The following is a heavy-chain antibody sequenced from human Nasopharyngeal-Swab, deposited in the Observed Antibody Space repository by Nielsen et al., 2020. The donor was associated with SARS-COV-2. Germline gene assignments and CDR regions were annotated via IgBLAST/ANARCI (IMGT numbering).Heavy chain of an antibody. J-gene: IGHJ6*02. CDR3: ARVRLTGYYFAYYYGMDV. Sequence: WIRQPPGKGLEWVAVISYDGSNKYYADSVKGRFTISRDNSKNMLYLQMNSLRAEDTAVYYCARVRLTGYYFAYYYGMDVWGQGTTVTVSS. V-gene: IGHV3-30*03. D-gene: IGHD3-9*01. CDR2: ISYDGSNK.